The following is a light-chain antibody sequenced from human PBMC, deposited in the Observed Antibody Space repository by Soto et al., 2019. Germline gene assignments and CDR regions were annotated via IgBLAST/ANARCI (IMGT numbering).Light chain of an antibody. CDR3: SSYTSIITVV. CDR1: SSNIGGNS. Sequence: QSVLTQPPSVSAAPGQKVTISCSGSSSNIGGNSVSWYQQLPGTAPKLLIYDDNKRPSGVSDRFSGSKSGNTASLTISGLQTEDEADYYCSSYTSIITVVFGGGTKLTVL. CDR2: DDN. V-gene: IGLV1-51*01. J-gene: IGLJ2*01.